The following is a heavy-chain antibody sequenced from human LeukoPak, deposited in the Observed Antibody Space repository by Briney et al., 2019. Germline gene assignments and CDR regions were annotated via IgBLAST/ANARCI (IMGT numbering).Heavy chain of an antibody. CDR3: ARIDYGGNSFDY. CDR1: GGSISSSSYY. CDR2: IYYSGST. J-gene: IGHJ4*02. D-gene: IGHD4-23*01. Sequence: PSETLSLTCTVSGGSISSSSYYWGWIRQPPGKGLEWIGSIYYSGSTYYNPSLKSRVTISVDTSKNQFSLKLSSVTAADTAVYYCARIDYGGNSFDYWGQGTLVTNSS. V-gene: IGHV4-39*07.